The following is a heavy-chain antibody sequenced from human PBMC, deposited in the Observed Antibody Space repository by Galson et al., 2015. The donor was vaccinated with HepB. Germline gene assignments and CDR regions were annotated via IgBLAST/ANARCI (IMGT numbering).Heavy chain of an antibody. D-gene: IGHD2/OR15-2a*01. V-gene: IGHV6-1*01. CDR3: AGGLNTYFDY. Sequence: CAISGDSVPSNSAAWNWIRQSPSRGLEWLGRTYYRSKWYTDYAISVKGRITINADTSKNQFSLQLKSVTPEDTAVYFCAGGLNTYFDYCGQGILVTVAA. CDR1: GDSVPSNSAA. J-gene: IGHJ4*02. CDR2: TYYRSKWYT.